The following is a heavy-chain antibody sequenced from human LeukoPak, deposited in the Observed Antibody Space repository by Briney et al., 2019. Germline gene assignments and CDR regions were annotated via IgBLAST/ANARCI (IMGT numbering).Heavy chain of an antibody. CDR3: ARLGAAAAGLQARWFDP. CDR2: ISGSGSYI. Sequence: GGSLRLSCAASGFTFSDYSMNWVRQTPRKGLEWVSCISGSGSYIYYADSVKGRFTISRDNAKNSLYLQMNSLRAEDTAVYYCARLGAAAAGLQARWFDPWGQGTLVTVSS. V-gene: IGHV3-21*01. CDR1: GFTFSDYS. D-gene: IGHD6-13*01. J-gene: IGHJ5*02.